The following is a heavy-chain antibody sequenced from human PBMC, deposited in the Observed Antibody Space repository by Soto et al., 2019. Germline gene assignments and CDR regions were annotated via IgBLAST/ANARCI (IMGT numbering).Heavy chain of an antibody. CDR1: GGSISSGGYY. J-gene: IGHJ6*02. D-gene: IGHD2-8*01. V-gene: IGHV4-31*03. CDR2: IYYSGST. Sequence: SETLSLTCTVSGGSISSGGYYWNWIRQHPGKGLEWIGYIYYSGSTYYNPSLKSRVTISVDTSKNQFSLKLSSVTAADTAVYYCARAEGMGYGMDVWGQGTTVTVSS. CDR3: ARAEGMGYGMDV.